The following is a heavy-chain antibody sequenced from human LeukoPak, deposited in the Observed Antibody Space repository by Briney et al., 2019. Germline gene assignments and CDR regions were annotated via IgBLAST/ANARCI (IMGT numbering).Heavy chain of an antibody. V-gene: IGHV3-30-3*01. CDR2: ISYDGSNK. J-gene: IGHJ3*02. CDR3: ANGDYYDSSGYYYHAFDI. D-gene: IGHD3-22*01. CDR1: GFTFSSYA. Sequence: PGRSQRLSCAASGFTFSSYAMHWVRQAPGKGLEWVAVISYDGSNKYYADSVKGRFTISRDNSKNTLYPQMNSLRAEDTAVYYCANGDYYDSSGYYYHAFDIWGQGTMVTVSS.